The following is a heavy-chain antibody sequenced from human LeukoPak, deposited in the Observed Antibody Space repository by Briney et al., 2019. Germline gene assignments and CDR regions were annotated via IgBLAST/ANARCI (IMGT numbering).Heavy chain of an antibody. J-gene: IGHJ4*02. CDR2: IYTSGST. D-gene: IGHD6-13*01. CDR3: ARQINEAAPVDC. V-gene: IGHV4-4*09. Sequence: SETPSLTCTVSGRSISSYYWSWIRQPPGKGLEWIGYIYTSGSTNYNPSLKSRITITVDTSKNQFSLKLSSVTAADTAVYYCARQINEAAPVDCWGQGTLVTVSS. CDR1: GRSISSYY.